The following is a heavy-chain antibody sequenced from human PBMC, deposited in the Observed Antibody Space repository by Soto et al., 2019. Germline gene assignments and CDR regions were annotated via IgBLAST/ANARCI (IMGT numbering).Heavy chain of an antibody. J-gene: IGHJ5*02. CDR2: IRYSGST. CDR1: GGSISSENSN. CDR3: ARHDSCWEGYNNWFDR. Sequence: SETLYLTCTVSGGSISSENSNWAWIRQPPGKGLEWIGSIRYSGSTYYNQSLKSRVTISVDASKNHFSLKLSSVAAADTAVYYSARHDSCWEGYNNWFDRWGQGTLVTVSS. V-gene: IGHV4-39*01. D-gene: IGHD5-12*01.